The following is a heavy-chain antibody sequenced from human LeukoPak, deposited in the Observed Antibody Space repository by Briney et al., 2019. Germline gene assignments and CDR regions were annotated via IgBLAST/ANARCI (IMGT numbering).Heavy chain of an antibody. CDR2: IIPIFGTA. V-gene: IGHV1-69*05. Sequence: ASVKVSCKASGGTFSSYAISWVRQAPGQGLEWMGGIIPIFGTANYAQKFQGRVTITTDESTSTAYMELSSLRSEDTAVYYCASDSCSSTSCYKGSWFDPWGQGTLVTVSS. J-gene: IGHJ5*02. CDR1: GGTFSSYA. CDR3: ASDSCSSTSCYKGSWFDP. D-gene: IGHD2-2*02.